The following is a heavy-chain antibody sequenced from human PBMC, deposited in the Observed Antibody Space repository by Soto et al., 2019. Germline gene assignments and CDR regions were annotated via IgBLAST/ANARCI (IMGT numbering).Heavy chain of an antibody. CDR3: AKGAVTSIFGYFDY. V-gene: IGHV3-9*01. CDR1: GFTFDDYA. D-gene: IGHD3-3*01. Sequence: EVHLVESGGGLVQPGRSLRLSCAASGFTFDDYAMHWVRQVPGKGLEWVSSISWNSGNIVYADSVKGRFTISRDSANNSRYLQMNSLRTEDTALYYCAKGAVTSIFGYFDYWGQGTLVTVSS. CDR2: ISWNSGNI. J-gene: IGHJ4*02.